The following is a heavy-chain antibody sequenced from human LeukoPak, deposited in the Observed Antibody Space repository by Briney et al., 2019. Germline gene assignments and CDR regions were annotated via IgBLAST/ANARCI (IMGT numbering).Heavy chain of an antibody. CDR2: IYYSGST. J-gene: IGHJ4*02. D-gene: IGHD3-22*01. CDR3: ARDQWGSGYYSVGFDY. Sequence: SETLSLTCTVSGGSISSGGYYCSWIRQHPGKGLEWIGHIYYSGSTYYNPSLKSRVTISVDTSKNQFSLKLSSVTAADTAVYYCARDQWGSGYYSVGFDYWGQGTLVTVSS. V-gene: IGHV4-31*03. CDR1: GGSISSGGYY.